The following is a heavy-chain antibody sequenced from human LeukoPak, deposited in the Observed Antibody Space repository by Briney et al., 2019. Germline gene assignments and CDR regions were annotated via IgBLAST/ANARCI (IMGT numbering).Heavy chain of an antibody. CDR1: GDSISNHY. CDR2: IYASGST. V-gene: IGHV4-4*07. Sequence: SETLSLTCTVSGDSISNHYWSWIRQPAGKGLEWIGRIYASGSTNYNPSLKSRVTMSVELAKNHFSLALNAVTAADTAVYYCARVGGWFDALDIWGQGTMVTVSS. CDR3: ARVGGWFDALDI. J-gene: IGHJ3*02. D-gene: IGHD6-19*01.